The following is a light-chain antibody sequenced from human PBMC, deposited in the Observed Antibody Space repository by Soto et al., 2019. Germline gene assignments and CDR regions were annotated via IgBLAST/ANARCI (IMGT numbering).Light chain of an antibody. CDR1: QSVLYSSNNKNY. CDR2: WAS. Sequence: DIVMTQSPDSLAVSLGERATINCKSSQSVLYSSNNKNYLAWYQQKSGQPPKLLIYWASTRESGVPDRFSGSGSGTDFTLTISSLQVEDVAVYYCQQYYSYPWTFGQGTKLEIK. V-gene: IGKV4-1*01. J-gene: IGKJ2*02. CDR3: QQYYSYPWT.